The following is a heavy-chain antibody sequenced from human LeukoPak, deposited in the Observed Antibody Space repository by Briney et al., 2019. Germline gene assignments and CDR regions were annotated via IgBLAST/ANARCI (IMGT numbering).Heavy chain of an antibody. Sequence: GGSLRLSCAASGFTFSTYVMSWVRQAPGKGLEWVSSIRGTTDNTYYADSVKGRFTISRDNSKNTLYLQMNSLRAEDTAVYYCAKYCSGGSCYSGLDYWGRGTLVTVSS. CDR2: IRGTTDNT. CDR1: GFTFSTYV. D-gene: IGHD2-15*01. V-gene: IGHV3-23*01. J-gene: IGHJ4*02. CDR3: AKYCSGGSCYSGLDY.